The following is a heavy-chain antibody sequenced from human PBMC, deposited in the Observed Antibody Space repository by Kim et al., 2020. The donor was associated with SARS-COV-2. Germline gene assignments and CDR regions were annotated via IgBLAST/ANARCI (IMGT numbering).Heavy chain of an antibody. CDR1: GGSISKGFW. CDR3: AGERRLAGLQQHLLRDGF. V-gene: IGHV4-4*02. D-gene: IGHD6-13*01. CDR2: IYHRRST. Sequence: SETLSLTCAVSGGSISKGFWWNWVRAPPGRGLEWIAVIYHRRSTNYTPSLKSRVTISVDKSKNHFSLKLTSVTAADTAVYYCAGERRLAGLQQHLLRDGFWGQGTLVTVSS. J-gene: IGHJ4*02.